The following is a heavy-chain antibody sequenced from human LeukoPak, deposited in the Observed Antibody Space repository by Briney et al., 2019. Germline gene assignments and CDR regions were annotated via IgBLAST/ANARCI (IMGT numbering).Heavy chain of an antibody. V-gene: IGHV4-39*07. D-gene: IGHD6-13*01. CDR3: ARESSSSWYGMDV. Sequence: PSETLSLTCTVSGGSISSYYWSWIRQPPGKGLEWIGSIYYSGSTYYNPSLKSRVTISVDTSKNQFSLKLSSVTAADTAVYYCARESSSSWYGMDVWGQGTTVTVSS. CDR2: IYYSGST. J-gene: IGHJ6*02. CDR1: GGSISSYY.